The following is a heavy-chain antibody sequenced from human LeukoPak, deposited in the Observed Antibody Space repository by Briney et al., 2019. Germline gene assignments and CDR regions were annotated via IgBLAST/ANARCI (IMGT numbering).Heavy chain of an antibody. CDR2: ISAYNGNT. J-gene: IGHJ4*02. Sequence: ASVKVSCKASGYTLTSYGISWVRQAPGQGLEWMGWISAYNGNTNYAQKLQGRVTMTTDTSTSTAYMELRSLRSDDTAVYYCARRRGSGTKYYFDYWGQGTLVTVSS. D-gene: IGHD3-10*01. CDR3: ARRRGSGTKYYFDY. V-gene: IGHV1-18*01. CDR1: GYTLTSYG.